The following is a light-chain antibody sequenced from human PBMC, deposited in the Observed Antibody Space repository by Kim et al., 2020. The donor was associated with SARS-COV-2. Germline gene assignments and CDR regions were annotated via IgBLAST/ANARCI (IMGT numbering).Light chain of an antibody. J-gene: IGKJ2*01. CDR2: DAS. CDR3: QQYGSLPYT. CDR1: QSVDSSY. V-gene: IGKV3D-20*01. Sequence: EIVLTQSPATLSLSPGERATLSCGASQSVDSSYLAWYQQKPGLAPRLLIYDASSRATGIPDRFSGSGSGTDFTLTISRLEPEDFAVYYCQQYGSLPYTFGQGTKLEI.